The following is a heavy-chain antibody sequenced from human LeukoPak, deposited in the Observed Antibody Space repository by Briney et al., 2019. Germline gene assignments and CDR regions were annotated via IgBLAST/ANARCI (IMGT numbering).Heavy chain of an antibody. D-gene: IGHD6-13*01. Sequence: GGSLRLSCAASGFTFSSHWMSWVRQAPGKGLEWVANIKQDGSEKYYVDSVKGRFTISRDNAKNSLYLQMNSLRAEDPAVYYCASRAGYSSSWSAFDYWGQGTLVTVSS. CDR2: IKQDGSEK. CDR3: ASRAGYSSSWSAFDY. J-gene: IGHJ4*02. CDR1: GFTFSSHW. V-gene: IGHV3-7*05.